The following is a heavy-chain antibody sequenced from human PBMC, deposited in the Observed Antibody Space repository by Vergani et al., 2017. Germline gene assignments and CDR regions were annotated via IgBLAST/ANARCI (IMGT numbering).Heavy chain of an antibody. CDR3: AEVCGSTSCPYGGGAFDV. CDR1: GFTFNSYA. V-gene: IGHV3-23*01. D-gene: IGHD2-2*01. CDR2: INNNGGST. J-gene: IGHJ3*01. Sequence: QLLESGGGLIQPGGSLRLSCAASGFTFNSYAMTWVRQAPGKGLEWVSGINNNGGSTYYADPVKGRFTISGDNSKNTLYLQMTDLRAEDTATYCWAEVCGSTSCPYGGGAFDVWGHGTMVTVSS.